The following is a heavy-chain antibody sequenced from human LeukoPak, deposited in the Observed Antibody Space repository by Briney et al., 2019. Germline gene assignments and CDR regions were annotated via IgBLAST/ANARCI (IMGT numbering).Heavy chain of an antibody. CDR2: INAGNGNT. D-gene: IGHD5-24*01. J-gene: IGHJ4*02. CDR1: GYTFTSYA. Sequence: ASVNVSCKASGYTFTSYAMHWVRQAPGQRLEWMGWINAGNGNTKYSQKFQGRVTITTDESTSTAYMELSSLRSEDTAVYYCARSRRDGYIDYFDYWGQGTLVTVSS. CDR3: ARSRRDGYIDYFDY. V-gene: IGHV1-3*01.